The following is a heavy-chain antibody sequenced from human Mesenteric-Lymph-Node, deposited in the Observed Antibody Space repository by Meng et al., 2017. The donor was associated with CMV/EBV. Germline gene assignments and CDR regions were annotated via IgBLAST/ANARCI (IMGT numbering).Heavy chain of an antibody. CDR2: IKQDGSEK. J-gene: IGHJ6*02. CDR1: GFTFDDYG. V-gene: IGHV3-7*01. Sequence: GESLKISCAASGFTFDDYGMSWVRQAPGKGLEWVANIKQDGSEKYYVDSVKGRFTISRDNAKNSLYLQMNSLRAEDTAVYYCARGYYGMDVWGQGTTVTVSS. CDR3: ARGYYGMDV.